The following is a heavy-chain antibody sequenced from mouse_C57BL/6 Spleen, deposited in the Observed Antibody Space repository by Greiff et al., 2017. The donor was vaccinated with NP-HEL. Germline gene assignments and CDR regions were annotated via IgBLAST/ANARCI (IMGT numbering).Heavy chain of an antibody. CDR1: GYTFTSYW. J-gene: IGHJ4*01. CDR2: IHPNSGST. Sequence: QVQLQQPGAELVKPGASVKLSCKASGYTFTSYWMHWVKQRPGQGLEWIGMIHPNSGSTNYNEKFKSKATLTVDKSSSTAYMQLSSLTSEDSAVYYCARGYSNYVGMDYWGQGTSVTVSS. V-gene: IGHV1-64*01. D-gene: IGHD2-5*01. CDR3: ARGYSNYVGMDY.